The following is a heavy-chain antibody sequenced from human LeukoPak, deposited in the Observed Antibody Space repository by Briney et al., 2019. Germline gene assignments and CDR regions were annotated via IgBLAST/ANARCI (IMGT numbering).Heavy chain of an antibody. Sequence: PSETLSLTCTVSGGSISSYYWSWIRQPPGKGLEWIGHIYYSGSTNYNPSLKSRVTISVDTSKNQFSLKLSSVTAADTAVYYCARAPGYCTNGVCYYFDYWGQGTLVTVSS. J-gene: IGHJ4*02. CDR3: ARAPGYCTNGVCYYFDY. D-gene: IGHD2-8*01. V-gene: IGHV4-59*01. CDR1: GGSISSYY. CDR2: IYYSGST.